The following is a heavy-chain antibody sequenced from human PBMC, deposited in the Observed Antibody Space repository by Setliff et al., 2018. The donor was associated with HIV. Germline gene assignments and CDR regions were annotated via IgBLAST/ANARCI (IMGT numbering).Heavy chain of an antibody. Sequence: SSETLSLTCSVSGGSISTYHWSWIRQPPGKGLEWIGYIYKSGSTNYSPSLKSRVTISPGTSKNQFSLKLTSVTAADTAVYYCARPQRGLGGGSHFDYWGRGTLVTVSS. CDR3: ARPQRGLGGGSHFDY. CDR1: GGSISTYH. V-gene: IGHV4-59*08. CDR2: IYKSGST. D-gene: IGHD3-16*01. J-gene: IGHJ4*02.